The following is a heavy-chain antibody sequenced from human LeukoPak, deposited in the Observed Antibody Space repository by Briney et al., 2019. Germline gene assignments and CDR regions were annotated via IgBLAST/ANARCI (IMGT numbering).Heavy chain of an antibody. V-gene: IGHV3-11*04. D-gene: IGHD1-26*01. CDR3: ARRSGSPQRTPLDY. J-gene: IGHJ4*02. Sequence: GGSLRLSCAASGFTFSDYYMSWIRQAPGKGLEGVSYISSSGSTIYYADSVKGRFTISRDNAKNSLYLQMNSLRAEDTAVYYCARRSGSPQRTPLDYWGQGTLVTVSS. CDR2: ISSSGSTI. CDR1: GFTFSDYY.